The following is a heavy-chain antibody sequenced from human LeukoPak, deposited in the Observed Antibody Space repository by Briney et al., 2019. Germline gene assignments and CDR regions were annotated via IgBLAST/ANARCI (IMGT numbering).Heavy chain of an antibody. CDR3: ARDNAPENCSGGSCYWFWGYYYYYYMDV. Sequence: PGGSLRLSCAASGFIFSSYAMIWVRQAPGKGLEWVSTIHSRGSTTYYADSVKGRFTISRDNSKNTLYLQMNSLRAEDTAVYYCARDNAPENCSGGSCYWFWGYYYYYYMDVWGKGTTVTVSS. CDR1: GFIFSSYA. J-gene: IGHJ6*03. CDR2: IHSRGSTT. V-gene: IGHV3-23*01. D-gene: IGHD2-15*01.